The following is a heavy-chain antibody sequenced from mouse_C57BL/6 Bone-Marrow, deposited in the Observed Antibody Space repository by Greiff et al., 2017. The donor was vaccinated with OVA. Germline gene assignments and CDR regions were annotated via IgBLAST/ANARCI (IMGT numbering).Heavy chain of an antibody. Sequence: QVQLQQPGAELVKPGASVKMSCKASGFTFTSYWITWVKQRPGQGLEWIGDIYPGSGSTNYNEKFKSKATLTVDTSSSTAYMQLSSLTSEDSAVYYCARDYGSSCRYFDVWGTGTTVTVSS. J-gene: IGHJ1*03. CDR3: ARDYGSSCRYFDV. D-gene: IGHD1-1*01. CDR2: IYPGSGST. V-gene: IGHV1-55*01. CDR1: GFTFTSYW.